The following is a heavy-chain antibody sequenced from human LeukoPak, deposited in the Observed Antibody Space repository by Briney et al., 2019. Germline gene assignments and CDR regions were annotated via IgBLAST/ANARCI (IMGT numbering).Heavy chain of an antibody. J-gene: IGHJ4*02. Sequence: SETLSLTCAVSSYSIISGYYWGWIRQPPGKWLEWIGSIYHSGITYYNPSLKSRVTISVDTSKNQFSLKLSSVTAADTAVYYCAKVSVGGTKSFEYWGQGTLVTVSS. V-gene: IGHV4-38-2*01. CDR2: IYHSGIT. D-gene: IGHD6-19*01. CDR1: SYSIISGYY. CDR3: AKVSVGGTKSFEY.